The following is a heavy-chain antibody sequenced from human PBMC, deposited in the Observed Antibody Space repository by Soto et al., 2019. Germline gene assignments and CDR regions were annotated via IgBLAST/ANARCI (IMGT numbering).Heavy chain of an antibody. CDR1: GFSLSTSGMC. D-gene: IGHD1-26*01. CDR3: ARISMGAAAQGDYIYYFDY. J-gene: IGHJ4*02. V-gene: IGHV2-70*11. Sequence: SGPTLVNPTQTLTLTCTFSGFSLSTSGMCVSWIRQPPGKALEWLARIDWDDDKYYSTSLKTRLTISKDTSKNQVVLTMTNMDPVDTATYYCARISMGAAAQGDYIYYFDYWGQGTLVTVSS. CDR2: IDWDDDK.